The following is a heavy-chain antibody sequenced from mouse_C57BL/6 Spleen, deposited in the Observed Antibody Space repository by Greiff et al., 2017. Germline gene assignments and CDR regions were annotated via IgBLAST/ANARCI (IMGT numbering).Heavy chain of an antibody. D-gene: IGHD2-10*02. CDR2: IRLKADNYAT. CDR3: TEYGNHFDY. J-gene: IGHJ2*01. CDR1: GFTFSNYW. Sequence: EVQGVESGGGLVQPGGSMKLSCVASGFTFSNYWMNWVRQSPEKGLEWVAQIRLKADNYATHYAESVIGRFTISRDDSKSSVYLQMNNLRAEDTGIYYCTEYGNHFDYWGQGTTLTVSS. V-gene: IGHV6-3*01.